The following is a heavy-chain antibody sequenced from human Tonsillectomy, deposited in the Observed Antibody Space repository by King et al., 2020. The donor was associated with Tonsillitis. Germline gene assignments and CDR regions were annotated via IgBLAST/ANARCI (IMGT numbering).Heavy chain of an antibody. CDR1: GFTFSSYA. D-gene: IGHD1-14*01. V-gene: IGHV3-23*04. CDR3: ATGGDFYYFYYMDV. J-gene: IGHJ6*03. CDR2: ISGRGGST. Sequence: VQLVESGGGLVQPGGSLRLSCAASGFTFSSYAMSWVRPAPGKGLEWVSIISGRGGSTYCADSVKGRFTISRDNSKNTLYLQMNSLRAEDTAVYYCATGGDFYYFYYMDVWGKGTTVTVSS.